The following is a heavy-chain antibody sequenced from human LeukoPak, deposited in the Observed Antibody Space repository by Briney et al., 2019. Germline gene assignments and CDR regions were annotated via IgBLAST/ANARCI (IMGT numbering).Heavy chain of an antibody. J-gene: IGHJ4*02. CDR1: GYSISSGAY. CDR3: ARGESGLFDY. D-gene: IGHD3-3*01. CDR2: IYYSGST. V-gene: IGHV4-61*08. Sequence: SETLSLTCTVSGYSISSGAYWSWIRQPPGKGLEWIGYIYYSGSTNYNPSLKSRVTISVDTSKNQFSLKLSSVTAADTAVYYCARGESGLFDYWGQGTLVTVSS.